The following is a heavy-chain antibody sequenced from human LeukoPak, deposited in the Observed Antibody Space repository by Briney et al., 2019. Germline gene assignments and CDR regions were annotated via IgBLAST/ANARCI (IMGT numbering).Heavy chain of an antibody. CDR1: GYTFTSYG. Sequence: GASVKVSCKASGYTFTSYGISWVRQAPGQGLEWMGWISAYNGNTNYAQKLQGRVTITRDTSASTAYMELSSLRSEDTAVYYCARSQRATGGFDPWGQGTLVTVSS. CDR3: ARSQRATGGFDP. CDR2: ISAYNGNT. J-gene: IGHJ5*02. V-gene: IGHV1-18*01. D-gene: IGHD1-26*01.